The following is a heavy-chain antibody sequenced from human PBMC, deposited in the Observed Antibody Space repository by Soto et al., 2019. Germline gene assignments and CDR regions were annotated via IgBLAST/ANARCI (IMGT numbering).Heavy chain of an antibody. CDR2: ISYDGSNK. J-gene: IGHJ6*02. V-gene: IGHV3-30-3*01. D-gene: IGHD6-13*01. CDR3: ARAPPRGIAAPGTWGSGMYV. CDR1: GFSFSSYS. Sequence: GGSLRLSCTASGFSFSSYSLHWVRQTPGKGLEWVAVISYDGSNKYYADSVKGRFTVSRDSPKNTLFLQMNSLKPEDTSVYYCARAPPRGIAAPGTWGSGMYVWGQGTTVTVSS.